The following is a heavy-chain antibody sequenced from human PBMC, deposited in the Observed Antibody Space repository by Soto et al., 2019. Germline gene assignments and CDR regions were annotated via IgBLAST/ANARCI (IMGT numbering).Heavy chain of an antibody. D-gene: IGHD6-25*01. CDR1: GGSISSGPYS. CDR2: FHYSGRT. V-gene: IGHV4-39*01. J-gene: IGHJ4*02. CDR3: ARLYGFSGFDY. Sequence: PSETLSLTCSVSGGSISSGPYSWGWIRQPPGKGLEWIGTFHYSGRTYYSPSLESRVTISVDTSKNQFSLKLSSVTAADTAVYYCARLYGFSGFDYWGQGTLVTVSS.